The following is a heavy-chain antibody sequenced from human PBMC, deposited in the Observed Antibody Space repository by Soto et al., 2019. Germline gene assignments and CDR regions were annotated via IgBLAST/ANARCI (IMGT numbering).Heavy chain of an antibody. J-gene: IGHJ6*02. V-gene: IGHV1-69*13. D-gene: IGHD3-3*01. CDR2: IIPIFGTA. CDR1: GGTFSSYA. Sequence: SVKVSCKASGGTFSSYAISWVRQAPGQGLEWMGGIIPIFGTANYAQKFQGRVTITADESTSTAYMELSSLRSEDTAVYYCARGSITIFGVADYYYGMDVWGQGTTVTAP. CDR3: ARGSITIFGVADYYYGMDV.